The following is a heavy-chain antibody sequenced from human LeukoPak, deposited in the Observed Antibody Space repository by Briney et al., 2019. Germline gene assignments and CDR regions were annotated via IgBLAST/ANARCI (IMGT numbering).Heavy chain of an antibody. CDR2: ITGDGGST. V-gene: IGHV3-43*02. J-gene: IGHJ6*04. Sequence: PGGSLRLSCAASGFTFDDYAMHWVRQAPGKCLEWVSIITGDGGSTYYADSVKGRFTISRDNSKNSLYLQMNSLRNEDTALYDCAKYYDHLVGDVWGKGTTVSVSS. D-gene: IGHD3-3*01. CDR1: GFTFDDYA. CDR3: AKYYDHLVGDV.